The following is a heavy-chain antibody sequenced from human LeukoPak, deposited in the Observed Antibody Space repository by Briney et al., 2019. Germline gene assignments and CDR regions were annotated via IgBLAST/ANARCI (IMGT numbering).Heavy chain of an antibody. J-gene: IGHJ6*03. V-gene: IGHV4-59*01. Sequence: SETLSLTCTVSGGSISSYYWSWIRQTPGKGLEWIGYIYYRGSTNYNPSLKGRVTISVDTSKNHFSLKLNSVTAADTAVYYCAVDNDSTGYYFSMDVWGKGTTVTVSS. CDR2: IYYRGST. CDR3: AVDNDSTGYYFSMDV. CDR1: GGSISSYY. D-gene: IGHD3-22*01.